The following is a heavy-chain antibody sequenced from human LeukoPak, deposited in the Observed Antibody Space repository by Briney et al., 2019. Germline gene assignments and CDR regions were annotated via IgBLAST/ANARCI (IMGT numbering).Heavy chain of an antibody. D-gene: IGHD6-19*01. CDR1: GGTFSSYA. CDR2: IIPFFGTA. V-gene: IGHV1-69*13. CDR3: ARHQAVAGPFDY. J-gene: IGHJ4*02. Sequence: GASVKVSCKASGGTFSSYAISWVRQAPGQGLEWMGGIIPFFGTANYAQKFQGRVTITADESTSTAYMELSSLRSEDTAVYYCARHQAVAGPFDYWGQGTLVTVSS.